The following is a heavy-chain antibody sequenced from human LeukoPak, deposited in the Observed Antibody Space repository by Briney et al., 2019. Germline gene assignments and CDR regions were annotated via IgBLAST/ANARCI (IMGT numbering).Heavy chain of an antibody. Sequence: GGSLRLSCAASGFTFSSYAMHWVRQAPGKGLEWVAVISYDGSNKYYADSVKGRFTISRDNSKNALYLQMNSLRAEDTAVYYCERDFGLSGTKRSFDLWGQGTMVTVSS. CDR2: ISYDGSNK. CDR1: GFTFSSYA. J-gene: IGHJ3*01. CDR3: ERDFGLSGTKRSFDL. D-gene: IGHD1-26*01. V-gene: IGHV3-30*04.